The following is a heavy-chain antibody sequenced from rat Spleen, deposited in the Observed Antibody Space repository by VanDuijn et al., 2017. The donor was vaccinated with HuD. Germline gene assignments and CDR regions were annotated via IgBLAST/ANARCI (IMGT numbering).Heavy chain of an antibody. Sequence: QVQLKESGPGLMQPSQTLSLTCTVSGFSLTSSGVSWVRQPPGKGLEWMGVIWNNGGTDYNSAIKSRLSISRDTSKSQVFLKMNSLHTEDTAMYFCARRGQQRTGYYFDYWGQGVMVTVSS. CDR1: GFSLTSSG. CDR3: ARRGQQRTGYYFDY. CDR2: IWNNGGT. J-gene: IGHJ2*01. D-gene: IGHD5-1*01. V-gene: IGHV2-47*01.